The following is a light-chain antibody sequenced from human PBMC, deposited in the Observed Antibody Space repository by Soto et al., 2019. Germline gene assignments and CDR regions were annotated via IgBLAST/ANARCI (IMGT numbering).Light chain of an antibody. CDR3: QQYNIWPQT. CDR1: QSVSSN. Sequence: EIVMTQSPATLSVSPVERVTLSCRASQSVSSNFAWYQQKPGQAPRLLIYAASTRATGIPARFSGSGSGTEFTLTISSLQSEDFAVYYCQQYNIWPQTCGQGTKVDIK. CDR2: AAS. V-gene: IGKV3-15*01. J-gene: IGKJ1*01.